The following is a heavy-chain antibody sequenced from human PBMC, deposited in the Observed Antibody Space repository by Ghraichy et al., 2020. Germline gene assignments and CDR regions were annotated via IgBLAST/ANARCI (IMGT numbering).Heavy chain of an antibody. J-gene: IGHJ3*01. CDR1: GFTFRTYT. CDR3: ARDATWNGYLDAFDV. V-gene: IGHV3-21*01. D-gene: IGHD3-3*01. Sequence: GGSLRLSCAASGFTFRTYTMSWLRQAPGKGPEWVSSISSTSDYIYYADSVKGRFTISRDNAEDSLYLQMTSLRVEDTAVYYCARDATWNGYLDAFDVWGQGTVVTVSS. CDR2: ISSTSDYI.